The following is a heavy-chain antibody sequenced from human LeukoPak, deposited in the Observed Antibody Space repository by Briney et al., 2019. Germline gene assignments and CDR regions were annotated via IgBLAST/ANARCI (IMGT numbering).Heavy chain of an antibody. J-gene: IGHJ3*02. CDR1: GGSISSSSYY. CDR3: ARHPDYDFWSGYAFDI. CDR2: IYYSGST. Sequence: SETLSLTCTVSGGSISSSSYYWGWIRQPPGKGLEWIGSIYYSGSTYYNPSLKSRVTISVDTSKNQFSLKLSSVTAADTAVYYCARHPDYDFWSGYAFDIWGQGTMVTVSS. V-gene: IGHV4-39*01. D-gene: IGHD3-3*01.